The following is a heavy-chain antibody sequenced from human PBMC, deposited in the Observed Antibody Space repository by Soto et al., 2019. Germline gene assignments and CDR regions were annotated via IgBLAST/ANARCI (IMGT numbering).Heavy chain of an antibody. CDR1: GFSFSTYT. CDR3: AKARCTTSNCYVPDY. V-gene: IGHV3-23*01. CDR2: ISGSGGSP. D-gene: IGHD2-8*01. Sequence: EVQLLESGGGLVQPGGSLRLSCAASGFSFSTYTMSWVRRAPGKGLEWVSAISGSGGSPSYADSVQGRFTISRDNPKKPLYLPMNSLRAEDTAVYYCAKARCTTSNCYVPDYWGQGTLVTVSS. J-gene: IGHJ4*02.